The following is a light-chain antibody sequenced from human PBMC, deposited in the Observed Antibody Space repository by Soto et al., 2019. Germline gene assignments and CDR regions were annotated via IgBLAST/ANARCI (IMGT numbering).Light chain of an antibody. CDR1: QSISNW. J-gene: IGKJ1*01. CDR3: QPYNSYS. CDR2: HAS. Sequence: DVELTQIASTLPGSVGYRVIVTCRASQSISNWLAWYQQKPGTAPKVLIYHASNLQSGVPSRFSGSGSGTEYTLSISSLQPDDFATYYCQPYNSYSFGQGTKVDIK. V-gene: IGKV1-5*01.